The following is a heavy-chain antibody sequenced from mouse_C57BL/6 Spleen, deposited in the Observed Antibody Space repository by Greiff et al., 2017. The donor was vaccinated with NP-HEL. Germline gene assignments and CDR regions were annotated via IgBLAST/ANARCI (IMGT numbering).Heavy chain of an antibody. Sequence: VQLKESGPGLVKPSQSLSLTCSVTGYSITSGYYWNWIRQFPGNKLEWMGYISYDGSNNYNPSLKNRISITRDTSKNQFFLKLNSVTTEDTATYYCARGYYGSSYEDYAMDYWGQGTSVTVSS. D-gene: IGHD1-1*01. V-gene: IGHV3-6*01. J-gene: IGHJ4*01. CDR2: ISYDGSN. CDR3: ARGYYGSSYEDYAMDY. CDR1: GYSITSGYY.